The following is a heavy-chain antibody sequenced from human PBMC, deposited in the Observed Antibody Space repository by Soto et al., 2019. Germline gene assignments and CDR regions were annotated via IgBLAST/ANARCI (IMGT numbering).Heavy chain of an antibody. Sequence: QAHLAQSGAEVKKPGASMKVSCKASGYTFNRFFMHWVRQAPGSGLQWMGWISPHTGSTRYAPNFRGRVTMTRDTSVSTVYMELSGVTSDDAAVYYCARAGQMVINPSLYAMDVWGQGTTVTVS. D-gene: IGHD3-22*01. CDR1: GYTFNRFF. CDR2: ISPHTGST. J-gene: IGHJ6*02. V-gene: IGHV1-2*02. CDR3: ARAGQMVINPSLYAMDV.